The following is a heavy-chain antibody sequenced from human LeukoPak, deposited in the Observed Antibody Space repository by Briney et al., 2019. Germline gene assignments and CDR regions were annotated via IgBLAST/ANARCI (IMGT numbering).Heavy chain of an antibody. D-gene: IGHD1-20*01. CDR2: ISTSSTYT. Sequence: GGSLRLSCAASGFTLSSYSMNWVRQAPGKGLEWVSSISTSSTYTYYADSVKGRFTISRDNAKNSLYLQMNSLRAEDTAVYYCARDPPFIIGTTFFDYWGQGTLVTVSS. CDR3: ARDPPFIIGTTFFDY. J-gene: IGHJ4*02. V-gene: IGHV3-21*01. CDR1: GFTLSSYS.